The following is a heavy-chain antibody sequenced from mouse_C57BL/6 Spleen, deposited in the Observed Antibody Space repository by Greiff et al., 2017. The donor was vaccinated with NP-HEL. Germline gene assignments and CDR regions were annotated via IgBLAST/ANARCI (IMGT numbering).Heavy chain of an antibody. J-gene: IGHJ2*01. D-gene: IGHD1-1*01. CDR1: GYTFTDYY. Sequence: QVQLQQSGAELVRPGASVKLSCKASGYTFTDYYINWVKQRPGQGLEWIGRIYPGSGNTYYNEKFKGKATLTAEKSSSTAYMQLSSLTSEDSAVYFCARGGSSYDYWGQGTTLTVSS. CDR3: ARGGSSYDY. V-gene: IGHV1-76*01. CDR2: IYPGSGNT.